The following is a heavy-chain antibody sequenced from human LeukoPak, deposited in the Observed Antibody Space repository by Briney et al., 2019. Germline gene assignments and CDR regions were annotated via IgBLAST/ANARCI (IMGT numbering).Heavy chain of an antibody. CDR3: ARKAYAMDV. V-gene: IGHV3-7*03. Sequence: GGSLRLSCGAWGFTLRNYWMRWVRRARGRGGEWVANMKQDGSEKYCVDSGKGRFTIARDNAKNSLYLQMNSLRVEDTAVYYCARKAYAMDVWGKGTTVTVSS. J-gene: IGHJ6*04. CDR1: GFTLRNYW. CDR2: MKQDGSEK.